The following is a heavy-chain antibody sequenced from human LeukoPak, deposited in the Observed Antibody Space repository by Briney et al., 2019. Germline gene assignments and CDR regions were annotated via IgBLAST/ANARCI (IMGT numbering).Heavy chain of an antibody. CDR1: GFTVSSNY. CDR3: ARHQLLWHYFDY. CDR2: IYSGGST. Sequence: GGSLRLSCAASGFTVSSNYMSWVRQAPGKGLEGVSVIYSGGSTYYADSVKGRFTISRDNSKNTLYLQMNSLRAEDTAVYYCARHQLLWHYFDYWGQGTLVTVSS. J-gene: IGHJ4*02. D-gene: IGHD2-2*01. V-gene: IGHV3-66*04.